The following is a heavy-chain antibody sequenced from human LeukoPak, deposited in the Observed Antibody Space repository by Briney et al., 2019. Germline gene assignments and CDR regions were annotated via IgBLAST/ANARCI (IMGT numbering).Heavy chain of an antibody. CDR1: GLNFWAYG. CDR3: ATDGPHHDLDN. CDR2: IWNDATTQ. Sequence: GGSLRLSCAASGLNFWAYGMHWVRQAPAKGLEWVASIWNDATTQYYADSVKGRFTISRDNSKNTLHLQMNSLTAEDTAVYYCATDGPHHDLDNWGQGVLVTVSS. J-gene: IGHJ4*02. V-gene: IGHV3-30*02. D-gene: IGHD3-22*01.